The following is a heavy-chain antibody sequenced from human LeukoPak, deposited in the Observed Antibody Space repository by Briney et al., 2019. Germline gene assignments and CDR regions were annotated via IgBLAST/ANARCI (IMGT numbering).Heavy chain of an antibody. CDR2: IYYSGST. Sequence: SETLSLTCTVSGGSISSYYWSWIRQPPGKGLEWIGYIYYSGSTNYNPSLKSRVTISVDTSKNQFSLKLSSVTAADTAVYYCARGASYKYYYDSSGYLDYWGQGTLVTVSS. V-gene: IGHV4-59*01. D-gene: IGHD3-22*01. CDR3: ARGASYKYYYDSSGYLDY. CDR1: GGSISSYY. J-gene: IGHJ4*02.